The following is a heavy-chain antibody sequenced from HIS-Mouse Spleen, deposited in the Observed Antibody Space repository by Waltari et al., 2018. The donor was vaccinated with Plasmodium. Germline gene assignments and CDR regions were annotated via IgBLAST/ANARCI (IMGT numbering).Heavy chain of an antibody. Sequence: EVQLLESGGGLVQPGGSLRLSCAASGFTFSSYAMSWVRQAPGKGLEWVSAISGSGCSTYYADSVKGRFTISRDNSKNTLYLQMNSLRAEDTAVYYCAKVPRGARGPYYFDYWGQGTLVTVSS. V-gene: IGHV3-23*01. J-gene: IGHJ4*02. CDR2: ISGSGCST. CDR1: GFTFSSYA. CDR3: AKVPRGARGPYYFDY. D-gene: IGHD3-10*01.